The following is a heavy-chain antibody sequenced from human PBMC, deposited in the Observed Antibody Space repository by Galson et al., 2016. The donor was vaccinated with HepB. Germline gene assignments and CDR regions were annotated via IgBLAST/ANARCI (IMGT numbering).Heavy chain of an antibody. CDR2: MNPNTGGT. CDR3: ARDDNPCSSDDVCYVGLDV. V-gene: IGHV1-2*02. Sequence: SVKVSCKASGDTFNGYYLHWVRQAPGQGLEWMGWMNPNTGGTHYAQKFQGRVAMTRDTSLNTAYMELTSLTSDDTALYYCARDDNPCSSDDVCYVGLDVWGQGTMVTVSS. CDR1: GDTFNGYY. D-gene: IGHD2-2*01. J-gene: IGHJ3*01.